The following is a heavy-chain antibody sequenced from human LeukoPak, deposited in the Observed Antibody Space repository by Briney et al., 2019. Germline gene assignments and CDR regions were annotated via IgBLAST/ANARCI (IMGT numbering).Heavy chain of an antibody. D-gene: IGHD3-22*01. CDR1: GGSISSGDYY. Sequence: SQTLSLTCTVSGGSISSGDYYWSWIRQPPGKGLEWIGYIYYSGSTYYNSSLKSRVTISVDTSKNQFSLKLSSVTAADTAVYYCARVATLDSSGSDYWGQGTLVTVSS. J-gene: IGHJ4*02. CDR3: ARVATLDSSGSDY. V-gene: IGHV4-30-4*01. CDR2: IYYSGST.